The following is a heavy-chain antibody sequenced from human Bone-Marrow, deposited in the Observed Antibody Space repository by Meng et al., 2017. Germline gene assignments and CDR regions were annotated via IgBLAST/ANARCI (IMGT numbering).Heavy chain of an antibody. D-gene: IGHD4-17*01. V-gene: IGHV4-30-4*01. J-gene: IGHJ2*01. Sequence: VQLQESGPGLVKPSQTLSLTCTVSGGSISSGNHYWSWIRQHPGKGLEYIGYIYYSGSTYYNPSLKSRVIISVDTSKNQFSLRLNSVTAADTAVYYCASLYGDSSVWYLDLWGRGTLVTVSS. CDR3: ASLYGDSSVWYLDL. CDR1: GGSISSGNHY. CDR2: IYYSGST.